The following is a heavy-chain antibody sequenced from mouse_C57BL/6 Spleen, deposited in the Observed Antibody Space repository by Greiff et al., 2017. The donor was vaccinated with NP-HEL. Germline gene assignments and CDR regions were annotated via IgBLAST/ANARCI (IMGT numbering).Heavy chain of an antibody. CDR2: INPSNGGT. CDR3: ARSSGITTVVAEENFDY. D-gene: IGHD1-1*01. CDR1: GYTFTSYW. Sequence: VKLQESGTELVKPGASVKLSCKASGYTFTSYWMHWVKQRPGQGLEWIGNINPSNGGTNYNEKFKSKATLTVDKSSSTAYMQLSSLTSEDSAVYYCARSSGITTVVAEENFDYWGQGTTLTVSA. V-gene: IGHV1-53*01. J-gene: IGHJ2*01.